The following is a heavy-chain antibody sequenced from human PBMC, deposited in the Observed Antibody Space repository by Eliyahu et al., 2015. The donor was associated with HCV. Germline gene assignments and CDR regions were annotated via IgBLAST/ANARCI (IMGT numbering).Heavy chain of an antibody. V-gene: IGHV4-34*02. CDR1: GGSFTGYY. D-gene: IGHD3-10*01. CDR3: ARGSVVLWLGKDDAFDL. CDR2: INRSGST. Sequence: QEHLQQWGAGLLKPSETLSLTCAVYGGSFTGYYWSWIRQSPGKGLEWIGEINRSGSTNYNPSLKSRVTMSVDTSKSQLSLKLSSVTAADTAVYYCARGSVVLWLGKDDAFDLWGQGTMVTVSS. J-gene: IGHJ3*01.